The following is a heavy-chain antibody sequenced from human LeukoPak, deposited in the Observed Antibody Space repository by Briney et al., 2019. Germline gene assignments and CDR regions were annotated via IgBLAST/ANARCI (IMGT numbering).Heavy chain of an antibody. Sequence: SETLSLTCAVYGGSFSGYYWSWIRQPPGKGLEWIGEINHSGSTNYNPSLKSRVIISVDTSKNQFSLKLSSVTAADTAVYYCARGRRTYYYGSGSRVSYFDYWGQGTLVTVSS. V-gene: IGHV4-34*01. CDR1: GGSFSGYY. J-gene: IGHJ4*02. D-gene: IGHD3-10*01. CDR2: INHSGST. CDR3: ARGRRTYYYGSGSRVSYFDY.